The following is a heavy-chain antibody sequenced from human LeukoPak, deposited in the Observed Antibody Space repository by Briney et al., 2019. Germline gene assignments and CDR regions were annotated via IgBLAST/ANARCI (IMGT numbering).Heavy chain of an antibody. Sequence: PSETLSLTCAVYGGSFSGYYWSWIRQPPGKGLEWIGEINHSGSTNYNPSLKSRVTTSVDTSKKQFSLKLSSVTAADTAVYYCARPKKGSYFTFDYWGQGTLVTVSS. V-gene: IGHV4-34*01. CDR3: ARPKKGSYFTFDY. CDR1: GGSFSGYY. J-gene: IGHJ4*02. CDR2: INHSGST. D-gene: IGHD1-26*01.